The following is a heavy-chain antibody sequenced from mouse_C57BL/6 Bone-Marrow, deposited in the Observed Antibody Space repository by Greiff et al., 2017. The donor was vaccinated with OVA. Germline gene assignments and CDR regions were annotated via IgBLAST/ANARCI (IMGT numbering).Heavy chain of an antibody. CDR3: ARGGWIFTTVVAYYFDY. V-gene: IGHV1-58*01. Sequence: EVQLVESGAELVRPGSSVKMSCKTSGYTFTSYGLNWVKQRPGQGLEWIGYIYIGNGYTEYNEKFKGKATLTSDPSSSTAYMQLSSLTSEDSAIYFCARGGWIFTTVVAYYFDYWGQGTTLTVSS. CDR2: IYIGNGYT. J-gene: IGHJ2*01. D-gene: IGHD1-1*01. CDR1: GYTFTSYG.